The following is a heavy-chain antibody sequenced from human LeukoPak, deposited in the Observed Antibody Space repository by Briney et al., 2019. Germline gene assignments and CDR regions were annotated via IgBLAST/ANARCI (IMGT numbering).Heavy chain of an antibody. CDR2: ISSSSSYI. CDR3: AREDFSGSYGGVFDY. Sequence: GGSLRLSCAASGFTFSSYSMNWVRQAPGKGLEWVSSISSSSSYIYYADSVKGRFTISRDNAKNSLYLQMNSLRAEDTAVYYSAREDFSGSYGGVFDYWGQGTLVTVSS. CDR1: GFTFSSYS. J-gene: IGHJ4*02. D-gene: IGHD1-26*01. V-gene: IGHV3-21*01.